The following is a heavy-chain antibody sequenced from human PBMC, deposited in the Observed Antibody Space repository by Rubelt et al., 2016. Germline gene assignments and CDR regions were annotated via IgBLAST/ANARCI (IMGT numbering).Heavy chain of an antibody. CDR2: IYWNDDK. V-gene: IGHV2-5*01. Sequence: QITLKESGPTLVKPTQTLTLTCTFSGFSLSTSGVGVGWIRQPPGKALEWLALIYWNDDKGHSPSLKSRLTITKDTSKNQVVLTMTNMDPVDTATYFCAHRLSYNWAFDYWGQGTLVTVSS. J-gene: IGHJ4*02. CDR3: AHRLSYNWAFDY. D-gene: IGHD1-1*01. CDR1: GFSLSTSGVG.